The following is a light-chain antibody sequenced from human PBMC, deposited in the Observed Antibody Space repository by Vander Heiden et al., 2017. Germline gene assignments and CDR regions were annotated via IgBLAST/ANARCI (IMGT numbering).Light chain of an antibody. CDR3: NSRDSSGNHWV. CDR1: SRRSYF. J-gene: IGLJ2*01. CDR2: GRN. Sequence: SSELTQDPAVSVALGQTVRITCQGDSRRSYFASSYQQKPGQAPVVVFYGRNNRPSGIPDRFSGSTSGNTASLTITGAQADDEADYYCNSRDSSGNHWVFGGGTKLTVL. V-gene: IGLV3-19*01.